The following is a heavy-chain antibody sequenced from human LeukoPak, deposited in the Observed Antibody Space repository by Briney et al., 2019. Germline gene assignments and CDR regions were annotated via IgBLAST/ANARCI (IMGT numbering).Heavy chain of an antibody. CDR3: ARDWETGTLYFDY. D-gene: IGHD1-14*01. CDR2: TIPIFGTA. J-gene: IGHJ4*02. CDR1: GGTFSSYA. V-gene: IGHV1-69*05. Sequence: ASVKVSCKASGGTFSSYAISWVRQAPGQGLEWMGGTIPIFGTANYAQKLQGRVTMTTDTSTSTAYMELRSLRSDDTAVYYCARDWETGTLYFDYWGQGTLVTVSS.